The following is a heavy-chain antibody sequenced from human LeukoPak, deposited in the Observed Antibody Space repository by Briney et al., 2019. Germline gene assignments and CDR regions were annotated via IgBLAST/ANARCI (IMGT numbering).Heavy chain of an antibody. Sequence: GASVKVSCKASGYTFTGNYIHWMRQVPGQGLEWMGWINPNSGGTNYAQKFQGRVTMTRDTSISTASMELSRLTSDDTAVYYCAREVVAWGMNWFDPWGQGTLVTVSS. CDR1: GYTFTGNY. CDR2: INPNSGGT. V-gene: IGHV1-2*02. D-gene: IGHD3-16*01. CDR3: AREVVAWGMNWFDP. J-gene: IGHJ5*02.